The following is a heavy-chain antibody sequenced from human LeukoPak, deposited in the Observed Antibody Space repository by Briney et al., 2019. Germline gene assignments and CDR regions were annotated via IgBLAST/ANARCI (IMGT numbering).Heavy chain of an antibody. J-gene: IGHJ6*02. D-gene: IGHD6-13*01. CDR1: GGSISSSSYY. V-gene: IGHV4-39*06. Sequence: SETLSLTCTVSGGSISSSSYYWGWIRQPPGKGLEWIGSIYYSGSTYYNPSLKSRVTISVDTSKNQFPLKLSSVTAADTAVYYCARDYSSSWYRSYYYYGMDVWGQGTTVTVSS. CDR3: ARDYSSSWYRSYYYYGMDV. CDR2: IYYSGST.